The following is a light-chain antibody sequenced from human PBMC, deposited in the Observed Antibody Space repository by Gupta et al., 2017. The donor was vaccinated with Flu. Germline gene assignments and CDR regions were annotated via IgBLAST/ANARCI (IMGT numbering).Light chain of an antibody. CDR2: LAS. CDR1: QSSGNY. CDR3: KQGYSAPWT. Sequence: DVHITQSPSSLSASVGDRVTISCRASQSSGNYLNWYQQKVGEAPRLLIYLASRLQTGVPSRVSGSGSGTDFNLTISSLQIEDFGVYYCKQGYSAPWTFGKGTEV. J-gene: IGKJ1*01. V-gene: IGKV1-39*01.